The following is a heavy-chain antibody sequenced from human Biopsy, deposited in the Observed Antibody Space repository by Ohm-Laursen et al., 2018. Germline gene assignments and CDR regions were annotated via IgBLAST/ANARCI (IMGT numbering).Heavy chain of an antibody. CDR1: GFTFSSYS. V-gene: IGHV3-21*01. CDR3: VRESRRTAREGGMDV. CDR2: ISETSSHI. Sequence: SLRLSCTASGFTFSSYSMNWVRQAPGKGLEWISYISETSSHIFDADSVKGRFTVARDNAKNSLYLQLNSLRAEDTAVYYCVRESRRTAREGGMDVWGQGTTVTVSS. J-gene: IGHJ6*02. D-gene: IGHD6-6*01.